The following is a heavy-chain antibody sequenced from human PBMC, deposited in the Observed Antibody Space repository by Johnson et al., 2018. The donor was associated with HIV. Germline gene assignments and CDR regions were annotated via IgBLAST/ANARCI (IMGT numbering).Heavy chain of an antibody. CDR2: IWYDGSNK. D-gene: IGHD4-17*01. J-gene: IGHJ3*02. V-gene: IGHV3-33*08. Sequence: QVQVLESGGGLIQPGGSLRLSCEASGFTFSDYGMHWVRQAPGKGLEWVAVIWYDGSNKYYADSVKGRITISRDNSKNTLYLQMNSLKTEDTAVYYCTTAVGATVISAGAFDIWGQGTMVTVAA. CDR3: TTAVGATVISAGAFDI. CDR1: GFTFSDYG.